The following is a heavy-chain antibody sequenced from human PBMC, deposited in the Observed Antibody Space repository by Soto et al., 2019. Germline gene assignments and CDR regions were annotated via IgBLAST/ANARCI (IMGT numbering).Heavy chain of an antibody. CDR1: GDSINSDKYY. J-gene: IGHJ4*02. V-gene: IGHV4-39*01. D-gene: IGHD3-9*01. CDR2: IYFRGNT. Sequence: QLQLQESGPGLVKPSETLSLTCSVSGDSINSDKYYWGWIRQPPGKGLEWIGSIYFRGNTYYNPSLQTQVTISLDKSKSQFSLKLNSVTAADSAVYFCGRLEGLATISYYFDFWGQGALVTVSS. CDR3: GRLEGLATISYYFDF.